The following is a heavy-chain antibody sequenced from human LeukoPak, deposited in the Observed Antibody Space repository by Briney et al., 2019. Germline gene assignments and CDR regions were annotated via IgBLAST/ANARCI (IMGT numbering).Heavy chain of an antibody. CDR2: INPRDGSR. CDR1: GYTFTNYY. Sequence: GASVKLSYTPSGYTFTNYYMHWVRQAPGQGLEWMGIINPRDGSRSYAQKFQGRVTMTRDTSKSTVYMELSSLRSEDTAAYYCVRAYNREAVTGPTNAPFDYWGQGTLVPVSS. V-gene: IGHV1-46*01. D-gene: IGHD6-19*01. CDR3: VRAYNREAVTGPTNAPFDY. J-gene: IGHJ4*02.